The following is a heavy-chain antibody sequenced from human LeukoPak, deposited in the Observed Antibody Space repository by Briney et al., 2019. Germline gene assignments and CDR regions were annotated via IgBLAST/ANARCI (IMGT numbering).Heavy chain of an antibody. CDR1: GGSISTTNW. J-gene: IGHJ4*02. V-gene: IGHV4-4*02. Sequence: SETLSLTCGVSGGSISTTNWWTWVRQPPGEGLEWIGEVHLSGRTHYNPSLESRVTMSVDMSENHISLRLTPVTAADTAVYYCAREGGPYRPLDYSGQGTLVTVSS. CDR3: AREGGPYRPLDY. CDR2: VHLSGRT.